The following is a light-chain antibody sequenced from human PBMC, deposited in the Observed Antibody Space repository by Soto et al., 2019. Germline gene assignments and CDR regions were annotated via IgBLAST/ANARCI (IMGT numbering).Light chain of an antibody. J-gene: IGLJ1*01. CDR1: SSNIGAGYD. CDR3: QSYDSSLRRV. Sequence: SALTQPPSVSGAPGRRVTISCTGSSSNIGAGYDVHWYQQLPGTSPKLLIYTNNKRPSGVPDRFSGSKSGTSASLAITGLQADDEADYYCQSYDSSLRRVFGTGTKVTVL. CDR2: TNN. V-gene: IGLV1-40*01.